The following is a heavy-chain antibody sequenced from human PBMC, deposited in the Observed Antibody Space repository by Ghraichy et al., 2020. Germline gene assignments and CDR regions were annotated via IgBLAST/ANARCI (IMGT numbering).Heavy chain of an antibody. CDR2: VGGPGDRT. D-gene: IGHD2-21*02. CDR3: AKASRLVSGTDFQD. J-gene: IGHJ1*01. V-gene: IGHV3-23*01. Sequence: LSLTCAASGFTFSSYGMHWVRQAPGKGPEWVSTVGGPGDRTFYADSVKGRFTISRDNFKDTVYLQMDSLRADDTAVYYCAKASRLVSGTDFQDWGQGTLVTVSS. CDR1: GFTFSSYG.